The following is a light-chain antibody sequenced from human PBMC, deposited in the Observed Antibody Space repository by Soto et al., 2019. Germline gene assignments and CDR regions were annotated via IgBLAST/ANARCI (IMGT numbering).Light chain of an antibody. CDR3: QQYGSSPWT. V-gene: IGKV3-20*01. J-gene: IGKJ1*01. CDR2: GAS. Sequence: EIVLTQSPATLSLSPGERATLSCRASQSVRYSYFSWYQQKPGQAPRLLIYGASSTATSIPDRFSGSGSRTVIPLTISRLEPEDFAVYYCQQYGSSPWTFGQGTKVEIK. CDR1: QSVRYSY.